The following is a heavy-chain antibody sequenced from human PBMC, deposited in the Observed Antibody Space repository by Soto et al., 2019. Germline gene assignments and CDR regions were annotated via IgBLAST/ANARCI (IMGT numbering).Heavy chain of an antibody. Sequence: PSATQSLTCPVSGGSISSYYWSWLRHPPGKGLEWIGYIYYSGSTNYNPSLKSRVTISVDTSKNQFSLKLSSVTAADTAVYYCARATYYYDSSGYSPNYYYGMDVWGQGTTVTVSS. CDR1: GGSISSYY. D-gene: IGHD3-22*01. CDR2: IYYSGST. V-gene: IGHV4-59*01. CDR3: ARATYYYDSSGYSPNYYYGMDV. J-gene: IGHJ6*02.